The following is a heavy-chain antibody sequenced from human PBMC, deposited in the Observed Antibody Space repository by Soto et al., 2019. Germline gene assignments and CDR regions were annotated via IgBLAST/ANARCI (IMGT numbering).Heavy chain of an antibody. D-gene: IGHD3-22*01. J-gene: IGHJ4*02. CDR3: ARATYYYDSSGPTFDY. CDR2: INPSGGST. V-gene: IGHV1-46*01. Sequence: ASVKVSCKASGYTFTSYYMHWVRQAPGQGLEWMGIINPSGGSTSYAQKFQGRVTMTRDTSTSTVYMELSSLRSEDTAVYYCARATYYYDSSGPTFDYWGQGTLVTVSS. CDR1: GYTFTSYY.